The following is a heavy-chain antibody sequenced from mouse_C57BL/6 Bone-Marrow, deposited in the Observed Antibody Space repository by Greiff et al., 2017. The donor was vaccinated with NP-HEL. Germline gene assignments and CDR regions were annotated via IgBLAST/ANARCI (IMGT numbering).Heavy chain of an antibody. J-gene: IGHJ2*01. V-gene: IGHV1-50*01. CDR2: IDPSDSYT. CDR1: GYTFTSYW. Sequence: QVQLQQPGAELVKPGASVKLSCKASGYTFTSYWMQWVKQRPGQGLEWIGEIDPSDSYTNYNQKFKGKATLTVDTSSSTAYMQLSSLTSEDSAVYYCARKRGYSYFDYWGQGTTLTVSS. D-gene: IGHD2-3*01. CDR3: ARKRGYSYFDY.